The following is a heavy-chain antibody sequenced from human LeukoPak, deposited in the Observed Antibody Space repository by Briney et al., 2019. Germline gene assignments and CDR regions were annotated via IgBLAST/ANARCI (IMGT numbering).Heavy chain of an antibody. Sequence: SETLSLTCTVSGGSISSYYWSWIRQPAGKGLEWIGRIYTSGSTNYNPSLKSRVTMSVDTSKNQFSLKLSSVTAADTAVYYCARVDYYGSGSYFVWWFDLWGQGTLVTVSS. CDR1: GGSISSYY. J-gene: IGHJ5*02. D-gene: IGHD3-10*01. CDR2: IYTSGST. CDR3: ARVDYYGSGSYFVWWFDL. V-gene: IGHV4-4*07.